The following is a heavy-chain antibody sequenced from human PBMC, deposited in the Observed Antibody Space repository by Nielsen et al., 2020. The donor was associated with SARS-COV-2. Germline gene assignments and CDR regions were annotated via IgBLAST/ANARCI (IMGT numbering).Heavy chain of an antibody. Sequence: ASVKVSCKASGYTFTSYGISWVRQAPGQGLEWMGWISAYNGNTNYAQKLQGRVTMTTDTSTSTAYMELRSLRSDDTAVYYCARGGSSWYYYYYGMDVWGQGTTVTVSS. CDR3: ARGGSSWYYYYYGMDV. CDR2: ISAYNGNT. V-gene: IGHV1-18*01. D-gene: IGHD6-13*01. J-gene: IGHJ6*02. CDR1: GYTFTSYG.